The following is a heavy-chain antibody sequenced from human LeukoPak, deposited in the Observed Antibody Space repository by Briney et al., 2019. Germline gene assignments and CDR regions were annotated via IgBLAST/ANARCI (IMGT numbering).Heavy chain of an antibody. CDR2: IYSGGST. Sequence: GRSLRFSCSASGFIFSGYGMHRVPQAPGKGLEWVSVIYSGGSTYYADSVKGRFTISSDNSKNTLYLQMNSLRAEDTAVYYCARDLHGGGDAFDIWGQGTMVTVSS. CDR1: GFIFSGYG. D-gene: IGHD4-23*01. V-gene: IGHV3-53*01. J-gene: IGHJ3*02. CDR3: ARDLHGGGDAFDI.